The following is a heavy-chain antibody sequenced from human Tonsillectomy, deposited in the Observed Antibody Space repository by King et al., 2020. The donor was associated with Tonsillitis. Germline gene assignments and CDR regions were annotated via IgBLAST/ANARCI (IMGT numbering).Heavy chain of an antibody. CDR3: ARALLVRGVIGGNWFDP. CDR1: GGSISSYY. J-gene: IGHJ5*02. D-gene: IGHD3-10*01. CDR2: IYYSGST. Sequence: QLQESGPGLVKPSETLSLTCTVSGGSISSYYWSWIRQPPGKGLEWIGYIYYSGSTNYNPSLKSRVTISVDTSKNQFSLKLSSVTAADTAVYYCARALLVRGVIGGNWFDPWGQGTLVTVSS. V-gene: IGHV4-59*01.